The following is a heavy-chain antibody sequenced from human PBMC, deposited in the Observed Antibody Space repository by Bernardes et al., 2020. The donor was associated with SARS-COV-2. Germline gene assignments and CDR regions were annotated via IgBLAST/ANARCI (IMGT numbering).Heavy chain of an antibody. CDR1: GFTFSNFW. Sequence: GGSLRLSCEVSGFTFSNFWMNWVRQAPGKGLEWVANINQDGSEKYYGDSVKGRFTISRDNAGNSLFLQMNSLRGDDTAIYYCAKDRGGYYDAFESWGLGTNVTVSS. J-gene: IGHJ3*02. V-gene: IGHV3-7*01. CDR2: INQDGSEK. D-gene: IGHD2-2*03. CDR3: AKDRGGYYDAFES.